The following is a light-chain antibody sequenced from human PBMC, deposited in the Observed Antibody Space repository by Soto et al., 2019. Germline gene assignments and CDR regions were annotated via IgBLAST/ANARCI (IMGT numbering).Light chain of an antibody. CDR2: GNS. V-gene: IGLV1-40*01. CDR1: SSNSGAGYD. CDR3: QSYDSSLSGYV. J-gene: IGLJ1*01. Sequence: QSALTQPPSVSGAPGQRVTISCTGSSSNSGAGYDVHWYQQLPGTAPKLLIYGNSNRPSGVPDRFSGSKSGTSASLPITGLQAEDEADYYCQSYDSSLSGYVFGTGTKLTVL.